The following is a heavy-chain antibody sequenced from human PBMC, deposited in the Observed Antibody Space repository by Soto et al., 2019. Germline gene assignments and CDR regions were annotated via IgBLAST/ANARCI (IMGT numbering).Heavy chain of an antibody. Sequence: QVQLVQSGAEVKKPGSSVKVSCNASRGTFSSCAISWVRQAPGQGLEWMGGIIPIFGTANYAQKFQGRVTITADKSTSTAYMELSSLRSEDTAVYYCARALDLVATIHYFDYWGPGTLVTVSS. CDR3: ARALDLVATIHYFDY. CDR2: IIPIFGTA. J-gene: IGHJ4*02. D-gene: IGHD5-12*01. V-gene: IGHV1-69*06. CDR1: RGTFSSCA.